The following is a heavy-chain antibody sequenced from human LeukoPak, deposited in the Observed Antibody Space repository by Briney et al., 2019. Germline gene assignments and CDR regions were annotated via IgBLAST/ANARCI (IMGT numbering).Heavy chain of an antibody. CDR1: GGSISSSSYY. CDR3: ARDNGYSSWYYNWFDP. D-gene: IGHD6-13*01. V-gene: IGHV4-39*07. CDR2: IYYSGST. Sequence: SETLSLTCTVSGGSISSSSYYWGWIRQPPGKGLEWIGSIYYSGSTYYNPSLKSRVTISVDTSKNQFSLKLSSVTAADTAVYYCARDNGYSSWYYNWFDPWGQGTLVTVSS. J-gene: IGHJ5*02.